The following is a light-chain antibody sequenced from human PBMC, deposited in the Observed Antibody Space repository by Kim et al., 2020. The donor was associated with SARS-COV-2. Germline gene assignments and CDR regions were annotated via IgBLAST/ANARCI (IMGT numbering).Light chain of an antibody. CDR1: QSLGYSDGNTY. Sequence: EVVMTQSPLSLPVTLGQPASISCRSSQSLGYSDGNTYLSWFQQRPGQSPRRLIYQVSNRDSGVPDRFSGSGAGTDFTLKISRVEAEDVGVYFCMLGTYWPSSAYFGPGTKVDIK. CDR2: QVS. CDR3: MLGTYWPSSAY. J-gene: IGKJ3*01. V-gene: IGKV2-30*01.